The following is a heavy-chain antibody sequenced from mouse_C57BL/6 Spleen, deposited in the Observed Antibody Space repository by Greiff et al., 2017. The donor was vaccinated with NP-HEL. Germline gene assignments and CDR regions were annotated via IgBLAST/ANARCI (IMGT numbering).Heavy chain of an antibody. D-gene: IGHD1-1*02. CDR1: GFTFTDYG. V-gene: IGHV5-17*01. CDR3: ARRDYDYAMDY. CDR2: ISSGSSTI. Sequence: EVKLVESGGGLVKPGGSLKLSCAASGFTFTDYGMHWVRQAPEKGLEWVAYISSGSSTIYYADTVKGRFTISRDNAKNTLFLQMSSLRSEDRAVYYCARRDYDYAMDYWGQGTSVTVSS. J-gene: IGHJ4*01.